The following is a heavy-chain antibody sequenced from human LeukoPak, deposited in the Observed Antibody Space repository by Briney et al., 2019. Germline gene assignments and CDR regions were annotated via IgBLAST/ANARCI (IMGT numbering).Heavy chain of an antibody. CDR1: GFTFDDYA. J-gene: IGHJ6*02. CDR2: ISWNSGSI. CDR3: AKDTGYSYGYYYYYGMDV. D-gene: IGHD5-18*01. V-gene: IGHV3-9*01. Sequence: GGSLRLSCAASGFTFDDYAMHWVRQAPGKGLEWVSGISWNSGSIGYADSVKGRFTISRDNAKNSLYLQMNSLRAEDTALYYCAKDTGYSYGYYYYYGMDVWGQGTTVTVS.